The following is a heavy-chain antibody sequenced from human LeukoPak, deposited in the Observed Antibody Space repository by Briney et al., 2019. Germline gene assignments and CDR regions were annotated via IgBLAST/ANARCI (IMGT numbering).Heavy chain of an antibody. V-gene: IGHV1-46*01. Sequence: GASVKVSCKASGYTFTSYYMHWVRQAPGQGLEWMGIINPSGGSTSYAQKLQGRVTMTRDMSTCTVYMELSSLRSEDTAVYYCASYYLGNFVAWGQETLVTVSS. CDR2: INPSGGST. CDR1: GYTFTSYY. D-gene: IGHD7-27*01. J-gene: IGHJ4*02. CDR3: ASYYLGNFVA.